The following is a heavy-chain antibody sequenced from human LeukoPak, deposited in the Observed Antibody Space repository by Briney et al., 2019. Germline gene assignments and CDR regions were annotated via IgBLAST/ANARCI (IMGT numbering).Heavy chain of an antibody. V-gene: IGHV3-53*01. D-gene: IGHD2-21*02. CDR2: IYNGGSI. Sequence: GGSLRLSCAASGFTVSSNYMSWVRQAPGKGLEWLSVIYNGGSIYYADSVKGRFTISRDNSKNTLYLQMNSLRAEDTAVYYCARGVGDTSFDYWGQGTLVTVSS. CDR1: GFTVSSNY. CDR3: ARGVGDTSFDY. J-gene: IGHJ4*02.